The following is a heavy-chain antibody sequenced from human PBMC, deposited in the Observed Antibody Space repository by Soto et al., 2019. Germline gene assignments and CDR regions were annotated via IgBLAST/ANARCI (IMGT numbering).Heavy chain of an antibody. CDR3: ARGVHFGSEDGFAI. Sequence: QVQLVQSGAEVKKPGSSLKVSCKASGGTFSRYPITWVRQAPGQGLEWMGGIIPIFGTTNYAQKFQGRVTITADESTSKAYMEMSSLRSEDTAVYYCARGVHFGSEDGFAIWGQGTMVTVSS. CDR2: IIPIFGTT. CDR1: GGTFSRYP. J-gene: IGHJ3*02. V-gene: IGHV1-69*12. D-gene: IGHD1-26*01.